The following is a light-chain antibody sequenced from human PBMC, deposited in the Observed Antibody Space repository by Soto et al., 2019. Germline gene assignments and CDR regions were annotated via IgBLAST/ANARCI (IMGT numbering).Light chain of an antibody. V-gene: IGLV1-40*01. CDR2: VNN. CDR1: SSNIGAPYD. CDR3: QSYDNSLSASV. Sequence: QSVLTQPPSVSGAPGQRVTISCTGSSSNIGAPYDVHWYKQLPGTAPKLLIYVNNNRPSGVPDRFSGSKSGTSASLANTGLQAEDEADYYCQSYDNSLSASVFGGGTKLTVL. J-gene: IGLJ2*01.